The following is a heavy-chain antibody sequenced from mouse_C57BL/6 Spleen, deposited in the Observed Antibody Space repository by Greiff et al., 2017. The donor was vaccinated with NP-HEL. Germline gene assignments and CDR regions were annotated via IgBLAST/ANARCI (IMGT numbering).Heavy chain of an antibody. V-gene: IGHV5-9*01. CDR2: ISGGGGNT. CDR3: ARPAYYSNYYFDY. Sequence: EVKLVESGGGLVKPGGSLKLSCAASGFTLSSYTMSWVRQTPEKRLEWVATISGGGGNTYYTDSVKGRFTISRDNAKNTLYLQMSSLRSEDTALYYCARPAYYSNYYFDYWGQGTTLTVSS. J-gene: IGHJ2*01. CDR1: GFTLSSYT. D-gene: IGHD2-5*01.